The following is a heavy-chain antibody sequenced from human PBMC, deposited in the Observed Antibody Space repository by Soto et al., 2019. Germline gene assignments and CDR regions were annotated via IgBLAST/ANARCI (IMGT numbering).Heavy chain of an antibody. D-gene: IGHD2-21*01. CDR2: IHYGGST. J-gene: IGHJ5*02. Sequence: TSETLSLTCTVSGGPISSADYYWSWIRQPPGRGLEWIGYIHYGGSTYYNPSLKSRVTISVDTSKNQFSLKLSSVTAADTAVYYCARELASPHIYNWLDPWGQGTLVTVSS. CDR1: GGPISSADYY. CDR3: ARELASPHIYNWLDP. V-gene: IGHV4-30-4*01.